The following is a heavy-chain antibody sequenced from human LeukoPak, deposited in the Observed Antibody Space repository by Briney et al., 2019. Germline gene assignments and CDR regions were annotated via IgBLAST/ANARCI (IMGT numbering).Heavy chain of an antibody. CDR1: GYTFTGYY. J-gene: IGHJ1*01. CDR3: ARVGQFCSSTSCPRYFQH. D-gene: IGHD2-2*01. CDR2: INPNSGGT. V-gene: IGHV1-2*02. Sequence: ASVKVSCKASGYTFTGYYMHWVRQAPGQGLEWMGWINPNSGGTNYAQKFQGRVTMTRDTSFSTAYMELSSLRSEDTAVYYCARVGQFCSSTSCPRYFQHWGQGTLVTVSS.